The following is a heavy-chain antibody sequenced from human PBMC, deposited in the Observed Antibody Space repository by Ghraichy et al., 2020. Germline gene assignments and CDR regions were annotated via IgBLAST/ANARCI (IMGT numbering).Heavy chain of an antibody. CDR3: TTLGLSDT. V-gene: IGHV3-15*01. CDR2: IRSKADGGTT. D-gene: IGHD2/OR15-2a*01. J-gene: IGHJ5*02. CDR1: GFTFSNAW. Sequence: GGSLRLSCAASGFTFSNAWMNWVRQAPGTGLEWLGRIRSKADGGTTDYAATVKGRFFFSRDDSKDTLYLQMNSLKTEDTAVYYCTTLGLSDTWGQGTLVTVSS.